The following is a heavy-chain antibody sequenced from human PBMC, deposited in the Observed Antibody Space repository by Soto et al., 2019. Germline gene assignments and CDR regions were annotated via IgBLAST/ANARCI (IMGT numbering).Heavy chain of an antibody. D-gene: IGHD6-19*01. Sequence: ESGGGVVQPGRSLRLSCAASGFTSSTNAMHWVRQAPGKGLEWVAVISYDGSTRYYADSMKGRFTISRDNSKNTLYLQMNNLRAEDTAVYYCAKQFSGWSYYFDYWGQGTLVTVSS. CDR1: GFTSSTNA. J-gene: IGHJ4*02. CDR2: ISYDGSTR. V-gene: IGHV3-30-3*02. CDR3: AKQFSGWSYYFDY.